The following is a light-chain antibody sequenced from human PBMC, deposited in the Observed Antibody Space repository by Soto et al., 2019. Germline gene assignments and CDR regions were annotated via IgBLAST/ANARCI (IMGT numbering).Light chain of an antibody. V-gene: IGKV3-20*01. CDR1: QSVTRS. J-gene: IGKJ1*01. CDR3: QQYGNSPQT. CDR2: GAS. Sequence: ETVLTQSPGTLSLSPGERASLSCRASQSVTRSLAWYQQKPGQAPRHLIYGASSRATGTPDRFSGSGSGTDFTLTISRLEPEDFAVYYCQQYGNSPQTFGQGTKVDIK.